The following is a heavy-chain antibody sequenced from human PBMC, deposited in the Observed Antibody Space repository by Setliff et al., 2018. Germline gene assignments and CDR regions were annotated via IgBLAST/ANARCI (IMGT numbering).Heavy chain of an antibody. Sequence: GASVKVSCKASGYTFTSYGISWVRQAPGQGLEWMGWISAYNGNTNYAQKFQGRVTITADKSTSTAYMELSSLRSEDTAVYFCARRVGSVGIQLPDYWGQGTLVTVSS. D-gene: IGHD5-18*01. J-gene: IGHJ4*02. CDR3: ARRVGSVGIQLPDY. V-gene: IGHV1-18*01. CDR1: GYTFTSYG. CDR2: ISAYNGNT.